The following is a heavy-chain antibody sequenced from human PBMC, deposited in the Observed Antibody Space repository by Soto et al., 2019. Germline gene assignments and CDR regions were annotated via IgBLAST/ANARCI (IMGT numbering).Heavy chain of an antibody. J-gene: IGHJ6*02. CDR3: ASSYSSRESKYGMDV. CDR2: IDPSDSYT. Sequence: GESLKISCNGSGYSFTSYWISWVRQMPGKGLEWMGRIDPSDSYTNYSPSFQGHVTISADKSISTAYLQWSSLKASDTAMYYCASSYSSRESKYGMDVWGQGTTVTVSS. V-gene: IGHV5-10-1*01. D-gene: IGHD6-13*01. CDR1: GYSFTSYW.